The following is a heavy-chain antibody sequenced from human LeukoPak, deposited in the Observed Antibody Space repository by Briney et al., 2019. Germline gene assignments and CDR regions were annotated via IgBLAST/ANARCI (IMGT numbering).Heavy chain of an antibody. J-gene: IGHJ6*03. D-gene: IGHD4-11*01. CDR3: AKDPMTTVTYYYYYMDV. V-gene: IGHV3-7*01. CDR2: IKQDGSEK. CDR1: GFTFSSYW. Sequence: GGSLRLSCAASGFTFSSYWMSWVRQAPGKGLEWVANIKQDGSEKNYVDSVKGRFTISRDNAKNSLYLQMNSLRAEDTAVYYCAKDPMTTVTYYYYYMDVWGKGTTVTVSS.